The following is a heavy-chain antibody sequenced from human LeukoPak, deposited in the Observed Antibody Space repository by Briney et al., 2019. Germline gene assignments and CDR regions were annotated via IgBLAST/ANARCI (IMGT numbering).Heavy chain of an antibody. D-gene: IGHD4-17*01. CDR3: AKDPTTTVTTNEGL. Sequence: LSLTCAVYGGSFSGYYMSWIRQAPGKGLEWVSYISSSGSTIYYADSVKGRFTISRDNSKNTLYLQMNSLRAEDTAVYYCAKDPTTTVTTNEGLWGQGTLVTVSS. CDR2: ISSSGSTI. CDR1: GGSFSGYY. J-gene: IGHJ4*02. V-gene: IGHV3-11*04.